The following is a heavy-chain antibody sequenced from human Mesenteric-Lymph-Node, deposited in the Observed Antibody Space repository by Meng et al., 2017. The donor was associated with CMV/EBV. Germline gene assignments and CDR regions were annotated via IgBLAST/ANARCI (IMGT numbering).Heavy chain of an antibody. J-gene: IGHJ4*02. V-gene: IGHV4-34*01. CDR1: GGSISGYY. CDR2: INHSENT. CDR3: ARSRGPSGSYSIDY. D-gene: IGHD1-26*01. Sequence: SETLSLTCAVYGGSISGYYWTWIRQSPGKGLEWIGEINHSENTDYNPSLKSRVTISIDTSRNQFSLKLSSVTAADTAVYYCARSRGPSGSYSIDYWGQGTLVTVSS.